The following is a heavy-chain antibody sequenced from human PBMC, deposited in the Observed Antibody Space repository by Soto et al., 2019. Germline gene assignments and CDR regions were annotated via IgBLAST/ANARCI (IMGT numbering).Heavy chain of an antibody. V-gene: IGHV3-48*02. D-gene: IGHD3-16*01. CDR2: ISSSSSTI. CDR3: ARERLFDY. J-gene: IGHJ4*02. Sequence: QLVASGGGLVQPGGSLRLSCAASGFTFSSYSMNWVRQAPGKGLEWVSYISSSSSTIYHADSVKGRFTISRDNAKNSLYLQMNSLRDDDTAVYYCARERLFDYWGQGTLVTVSS. CDR1: GFTFSSYS.